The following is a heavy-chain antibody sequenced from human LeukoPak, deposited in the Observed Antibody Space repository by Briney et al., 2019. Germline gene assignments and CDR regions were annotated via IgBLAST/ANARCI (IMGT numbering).Heavy chain of an antibody. CDR1: GFTFTNAW. V-gene: IGHV3-15*01. CDR2: IKSKTNGGTT. J-gene: IGHJ4*02. D-gene: IGHD6-19*01. Sequence: PGGSRRLSCAASGFTFTNAWMSWVRQAPGKVLEWGGRIKSKTNGGTTDYAAPVKGRFTISRDDRTNTLYQQMNTLKAEDTAVYYCSTGADTGFDYWGQGTLVTVSS. CDR3: STGADTGFDY.